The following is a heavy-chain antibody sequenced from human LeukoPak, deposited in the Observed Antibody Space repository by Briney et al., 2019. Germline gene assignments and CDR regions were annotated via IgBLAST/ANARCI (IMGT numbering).Heavy chain of an antibody. D-gene: IGHD3-10*01. CDR3: ARDGDAYGSGSYHGPYYFDY. Sequence: GGSLRLSCAASGFTFSSYWMSWVRQAPGKGLEWVANIKQDGSEKYYVDSVKGRFTISRDNAKNSLYLQMNSLRAEDTAVYYRARDGDAYGSGSYHGPYYFDYWGQGTLVTVSS. J-gene: IGHJ4*02. CDR2: IKQDGSEK. V-gene: IGHV3-7*01. CDR1: GFTFSSYW.